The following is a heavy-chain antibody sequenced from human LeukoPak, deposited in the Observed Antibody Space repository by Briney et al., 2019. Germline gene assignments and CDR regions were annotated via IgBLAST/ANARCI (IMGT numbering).Heavy chain of an antibody. CDR3: FLGYCSGGSCYSYGY. V-gene: IGHV3-74*03. Sequence: GGSLRLSCAASGFTFSSYWMHWVRQAPGKGLVWVSRINPDGTGTTYADSVKGRFTISRDNAKNTLYLQVNSLRVEDTAVYYCFLGYCSGGSCYSYGYWGRGILVTVSS. CDR2: INPDGTGT. D-gene: IGHD2-15*01. CDR1: GFTFSSYW. J-gene: IGHJ4*02.